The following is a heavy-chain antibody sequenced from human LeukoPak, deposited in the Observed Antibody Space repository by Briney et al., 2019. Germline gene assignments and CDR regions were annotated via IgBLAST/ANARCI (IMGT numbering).Heavy chain of an antibody. D-gene: IGHD6-19*01. CDR2: INHSGST. J-gene: IGHJ4*02. CDR3: ARKGSGWYGEYFDY. V-gene: IGHV4-34*01. CDR1: GGSFSGYY. Sequence: SETLSLTCAVYGGSFSGYYWSWIRQPPGKGLEWIGEINHSGSTNYNPSLKSRVTISVDKSKNQFSLKLSSVTAADTAVYYCARKGSGWYGEYFDYWGQGTLVTVSS.